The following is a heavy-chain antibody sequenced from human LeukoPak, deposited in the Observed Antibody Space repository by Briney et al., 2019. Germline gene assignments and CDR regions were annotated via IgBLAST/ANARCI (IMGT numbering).Heavy chain of an antibody. Sequence: SETLSLTXAVYGGSFSGYYWSWIRQPPGKGLEWIGEINHSGSTNYNPSLKSRVTISVDTSKNQFSLKLSSVTAADTAVYYCARGYDILTGWGQGTLVTVSS. V-gene: IGHV4-34*01. CDR3: ARGYDILTG. CDR1: GGSFSGYY. D-gene: IGHD3-9*01. J-gene: IGHJ4*02. CDR2: INHSGST.